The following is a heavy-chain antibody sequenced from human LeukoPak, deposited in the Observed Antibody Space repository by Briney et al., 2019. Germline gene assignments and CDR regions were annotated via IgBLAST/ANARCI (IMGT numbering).Heavy chain of an antibody. J-gene: IGHJ6*03. Sequence: PGGTLRLSCAASGFTFSSYGMSWVRQAPGKGLEWVSAISGSGGSTYYADSVKGRFTISRDNSKNTLYLQMNSLRAEDTAVYYCAKDLTHYYYYMDVWGKGTTVTVSS. CDR3: AKDLTHYYYYMDV. V-gene: IGHV3-23*01. CDR1: GFTFSSYG. CDR2: ISGSGGST.